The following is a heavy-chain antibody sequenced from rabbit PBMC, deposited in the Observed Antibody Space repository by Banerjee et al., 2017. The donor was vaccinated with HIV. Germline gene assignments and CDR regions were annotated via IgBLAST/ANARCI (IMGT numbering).Heavy chain of an antibody. CDR3: ARGSDCTYGYTDCAFRL. CDR2: ITYRGSA. Sequence: LEESGGGLVQPGGSLKLSCKASGFDFSSYAITWVRQAPGKGLEYIGYITYRGSAYYASWVNGRFTISRSTSLNTVTLKMTSLTAADTATHFCARGSDCTYGYTDCAFRLWGQGTLVTVS. D-gene: IGHD6-1*01. V-gene: IGHV1S47*01. J-gene: IGHJ6*01. CDR1: GFDFSSYA.